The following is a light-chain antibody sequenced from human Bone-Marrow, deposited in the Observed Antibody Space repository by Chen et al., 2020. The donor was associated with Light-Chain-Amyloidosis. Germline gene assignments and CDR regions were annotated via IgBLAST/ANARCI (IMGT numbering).Light chain of an antibody. CDR3: QQYHSLPLT. V-gene: IGKV1-33*01. J-gene: IGKJ4*01. Sequence: DTQMTQSPSSLSASVGDRVTITCQASQDISNYLNWYQQKPGKAPNLLISDAFNLETGVPSRFSGSGFGTDFSLSITSLQPEDIATYYCQQYHSLPLTFGGGIKVEI. CDR2: DAF. CDR1: QDISNY.